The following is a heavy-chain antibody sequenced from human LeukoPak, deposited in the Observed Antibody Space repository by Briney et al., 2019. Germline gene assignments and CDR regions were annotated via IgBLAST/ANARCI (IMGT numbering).Heavy chain of an antibody. CDR1: GFTFSDYY. J-gene: IGHJ6*02. CDR3: ARAPHYSNYGPYYYGMDV. D-gene: IGHD4-11*01. Sequence: PGGSLRLSCAASGFTFSDYYMSWIRQAPGKGLEWVSYISSSSSYTNYADSVKGRFTISRDDAKNSLYLQMNSLRAEDTDVYYCARAPHYSNYGPYYYGMDVWGQGTTVTVSS. V-gene: IGHV3-11*06. CDR2: ISSSSSYT.